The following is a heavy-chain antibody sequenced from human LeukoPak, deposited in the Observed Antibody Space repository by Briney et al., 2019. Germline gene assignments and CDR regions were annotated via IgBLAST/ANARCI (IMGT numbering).Heavy chain of an antibody. Sequence: PGGSLRLSCAATGFTFSDYYMSWIRQAPGKGLEWISYITSSGNTINYADSVKGRFTISRDNADSSLYLQMNSLRVEDTAVYFCVRDRGCTGDACQGDYWGQGTLVTVSS. CDR1: GFTFSDYY. CDR3: VRDRGCTGDACQGDY. J-gene: IGHJ4*02. D-gene: IGHD2-8*02. CDR2: ITSSGNTI. V-gene: IGHV3-11*04.